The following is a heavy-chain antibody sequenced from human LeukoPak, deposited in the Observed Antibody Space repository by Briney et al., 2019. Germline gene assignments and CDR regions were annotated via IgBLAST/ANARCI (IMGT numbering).Heavy chain of an antibody. J-gene: IGHJ4*02. D-gene: IGHD5-18*01. CDR2: IGVSSGNT. V-gene: IGHV3-48*04. CDR1: GFPFIEYS. Sequence: GGSLRLSCTASGFPFIEYSMNWVRQAPGKGLEWISYIGVSSGNTKYADSVKGRFTISADNAKNSLYLQMNSLRVEDTAVYYCARDHNYAFDNWGQGTLVSVSS. CDR3: ARDHNYAFDN.